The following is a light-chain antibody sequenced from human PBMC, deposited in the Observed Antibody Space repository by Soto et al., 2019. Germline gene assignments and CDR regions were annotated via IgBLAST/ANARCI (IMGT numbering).Light chain of an antibody. Sequence: GLKQSPGTLSLSPGERATLSCRASQSVSSSYLAWYQQKPGQAPRLLIYGASSRATGIPDRFSGSGSGTDFTLTISRLEPEDFAVYYCQHYGSSPRPFGQVSKVDI. J-gene: IGKJ1*01. CDR1: QSVSSSY. V-gene: IGKV3-20*01. CDR2: GAS. CDR3: QHYGSSPRP.